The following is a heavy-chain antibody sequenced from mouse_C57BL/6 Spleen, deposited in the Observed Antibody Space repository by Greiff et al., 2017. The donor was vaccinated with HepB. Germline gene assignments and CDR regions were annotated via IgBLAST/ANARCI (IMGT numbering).Heavy chain of an antibody. Sequence: VQLQESGAELVRPGSSVKLSCKASGYTFTSYWMHWVKQRPIQGLEWIGNIDPSDSETHYNQKFKDKATLAVDKSSSTAYMQLSSLTSEDSAVYYCARYSSGGFAYWGQGTLVTVSA. D-gene: IGHD3-1*01. CDR1: GYTFTSYW. V-gene: IGHV1-52*01. CDR3: ARYSSGGFAY. J-gene: IGHJ3*01. CDR2: IDPSDSET.